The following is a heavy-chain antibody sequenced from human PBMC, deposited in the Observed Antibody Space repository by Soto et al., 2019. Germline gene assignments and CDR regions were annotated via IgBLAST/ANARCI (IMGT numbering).Heavy chain of an antibody. J-gene: IGHJ6*02. CDR3: ARRGDLGYCSSTSCYGGPTYYYYGMDV. Sequence: QVQLVQSGAEVKKPGASVKVSCKASGYTFTGYYMHWVRQAPGQGLEWMGWINPNSGGTNYAQKFQGSVTMTRDTSISTAYMELSRLRSDDTAVYYCARRGDLGYCSSTSCYGGPTYYYYGMDVWGQGTTVTVSS. D-gene: IGHD2-2*01. CDR2: INPNSGGT. CDR1: GYTFTGYY. V-gene: IGHV1-2*02.